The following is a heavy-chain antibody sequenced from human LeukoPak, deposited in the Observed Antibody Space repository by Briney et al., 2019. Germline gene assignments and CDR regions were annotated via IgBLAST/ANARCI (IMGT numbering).Heavy chain of an antibody. D-gene: IGHD6-13*01. CDR3: ARGSIAAAGTGVWFDP. CDR2: INHSGST. CDR1: GGSFSGYY. J-gene: IGHJ5*02. V-gene: IGHV4-34*01. Sequence: SETLSLTCAVYGGSFSGYYWSWIRQPPGKGLEWIGEINHSGSTNYNPSLKSRVTISVDTSKNQFSLKLSSVTAADTAVYYCARGSIAAAGTGVWFDPWDQGTLVTVSS.